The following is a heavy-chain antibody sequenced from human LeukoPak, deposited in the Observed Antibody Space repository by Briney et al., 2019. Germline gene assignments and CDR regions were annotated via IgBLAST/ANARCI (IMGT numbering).Heavy chain of an antibody. J-gene: IGHJ5*02. CDR1: GFTFSSYA. V-gene: IGHV3-30*04. Sequence: PGGSLRLSCAASGFTFSSYAMHWVRQAPGKGLEWVAVISYDGSNKYCADSVKGRFTISRDNSKNTLYLQMNSLRAEDTAVYYCAKDSYSSSWYGVGGFDPWGQGTLVTVSS. CDR3: AKDSYSSSWYGVGGFDP. D-gene: IGHD6-13*01. CDR2: ISYDGSNK.